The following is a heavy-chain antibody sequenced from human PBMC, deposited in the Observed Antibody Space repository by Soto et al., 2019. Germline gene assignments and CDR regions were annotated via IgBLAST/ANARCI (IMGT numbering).Heavy chain of an antibody. CDR2: IYHSGST. CDR3: ARSQNPVTSNYY. V-gene: IGHV4-30-2*01. Sequence: TLFLTWAVSGGSIISCGYFWCCIRLPPGKGLEWIGYIYHSGSTYYNPSLKSRVTISVDRSKNQFSLKLSPVTAADTAVYYCARSQNPVTSNYYRGQGTLDTGSS. D-gene: IGHD4-17*01. CDR1: GGSIISCGYF. J-gene: IGHJ4*02.